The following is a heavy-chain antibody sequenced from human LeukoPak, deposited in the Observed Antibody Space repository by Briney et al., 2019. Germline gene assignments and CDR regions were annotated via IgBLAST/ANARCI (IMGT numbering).Heavy chain of an antibody. CDR2: VYPGDSDT. J-gene: IGHJ4*02. Sequence: GESLKISCKSSGYSFTSYWIGWVRQMPGKVLEWMGIVYPGDSDTRYSPSFQGQVTISADKSISTAYLQWSSLKASDTAMYYCARARAGIRIAVADYYFDYWGQGTLVTVSS. CDR1: GYSFTSYW. D-gene: IGHD6-19*01. V-gene: IGHV5-51*01. CDR3: ARARAGIRIAVADYYFDY.